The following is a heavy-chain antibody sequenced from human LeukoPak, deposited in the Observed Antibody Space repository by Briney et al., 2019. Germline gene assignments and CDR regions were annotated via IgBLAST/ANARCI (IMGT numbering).Heavy chain of an antibody. D-gene: IGHD6-19*01. CDR1: GFNFGSDA. Sequence: PGGSLRLSCTASGFNFGSDAMHWVRQAPGKGLEWVAFIWYDGSNDHYADSVKGRFTISRDNSKNTVCLQMNSLRVEDTAVYYCARDSSGSGWSLNNWGQGTLVTVSS. CDR3: ARDSSGSGWSLNN. CDR2: IWYDGSND. V-gene: IGHV3-33*01. J-gene: IGHJ4*02.